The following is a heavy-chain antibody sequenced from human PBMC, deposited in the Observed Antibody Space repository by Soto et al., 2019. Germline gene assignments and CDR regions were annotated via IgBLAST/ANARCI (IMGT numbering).Heavy chain of an antibody. Sequence: QVQLVQSGAEVKKPGASVKVSCKVSGYTLTELSMHWVRQAPGKGLEWMGGFDPEDGETIYAQKFQGRVTMTEDTXTXXAYMELSSLRSEDTAVYYCATRVYGSGKKWNAFDIWGQGTMSPSRQ. CDR1: GYTLTELS. CDR3: ATRVYGSGKKWNAFDI. J-gene: IGHJ3*02. V-gene: IGHV1-24*01. D-gene: IGHD3-10*01. CDR2: FDPEDGET.